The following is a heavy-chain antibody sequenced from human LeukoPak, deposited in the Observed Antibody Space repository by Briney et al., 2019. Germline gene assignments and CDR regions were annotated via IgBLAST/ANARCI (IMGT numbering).Heavy chain of an antibody. CDR2: IYYSGST. Sequence: SQTLSLTCTVSGGSISSGGYYWSWIRQHPGKGLEWIGYIYYSGSTYYNPSLKSRVTISVDTSKSQFSLKLSSVTAADTAVYYCARAPGDPLGLDAFDIWGQGTMVTVSS. D-gene: IGHD7-27*01. CDR1: GGSISSGGYY. CDR3: ARAPGDPLGLDAFDI. J-gene: IGHJ3*02. V-gene: IGHV4-31*03.